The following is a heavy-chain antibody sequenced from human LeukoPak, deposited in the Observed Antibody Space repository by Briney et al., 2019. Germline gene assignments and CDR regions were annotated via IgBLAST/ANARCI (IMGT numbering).Heavy chain of an antibody. Sequence: SETLSLTCTVSGGSISSYYWSWIRQPPGKGLEWIGYIYTSGSHNYNPSLKSRVTISVDTSKNQFSLKLSSVTAADTAVYYCARHVHVGAYFDYWGQGTLVTVSS. CDR1: GGSISSYY. J-gene: IGHJ4*02. V-gene: IGHV4-4*09. CDR3: ARHVHVGAYFDY. D-gene: IGHD1-26*01. CDR2: IYTSGSH.